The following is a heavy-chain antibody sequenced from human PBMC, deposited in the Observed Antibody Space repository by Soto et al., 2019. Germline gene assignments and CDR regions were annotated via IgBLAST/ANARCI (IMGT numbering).Heavy chain of an antibody. CDR2: IATGGDRI. D-gene: IGHD2-21*01. V-gene: IGHV3-48*03. CDR3: AGEHVLMFASDDAFNV. CDR1: GFALDTYD. J-gene: IGHJ3*01. Sequence: EEQLVESGGDLVQPGGSLRLSCTSSGFALDTYDMNWVRLAPGKDLEWIPHIATGGDRIYYADSVKGGFTISRDNARNSLYLQMISVRDDDTALYYCAGEHVLMFASDDAFNVWGQGTLVTVSS.